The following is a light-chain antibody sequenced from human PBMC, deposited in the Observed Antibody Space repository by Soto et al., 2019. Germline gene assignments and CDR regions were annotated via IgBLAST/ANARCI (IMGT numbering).Light chain of an antibody. J-gene: IGLJ3*02. CDR3: QTWGTGIPWV. Sequence: LTQSPSASASLGASVKLTCTLSSGHSSYAIAWHQQQPEKGPRYLMKLNSDGSHSKGDGIPDRFSGSSSGAERYLTISSLQSEDEADYYCQTWGTGIPWVFGGGTKLTVL. CDR2: LNSDGSH. CDR1: SGHSSYA. V-gene: IGLV4-69*01.